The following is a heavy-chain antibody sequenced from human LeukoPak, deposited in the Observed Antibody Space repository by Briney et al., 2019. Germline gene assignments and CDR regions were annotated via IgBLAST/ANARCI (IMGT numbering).Heavy chain of an antibody. V-gene: IGHV3-7*04. D-gene: IGHD2-15*01. CDR2: IDQPGGEK. CDR3: ARVYCSGGTCDAYFDY. J-gene: IGHJ4*02. Sequence: PGGSLRLSCAASGFAFNNYWMGWVRQPPGKGLEWVANIDQPGGEKYYVDSVKGRFTISRDNAKNSLYPQMNSLRGEDSAVYYCARVYCSGGTCDAYFDYWGQGTLVTVSS. CDR1: GFAFNNYW.